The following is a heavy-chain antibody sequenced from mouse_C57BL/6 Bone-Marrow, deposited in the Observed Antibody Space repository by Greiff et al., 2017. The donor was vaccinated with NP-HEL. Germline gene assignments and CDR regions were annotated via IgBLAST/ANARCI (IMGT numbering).Heavy chain of an antibody. CDR2: IYPGGGYT. D-gene: IGHD3-3*01. V-gene: IGHV1-63*01. CDR3: ARGGLPAWFAY. CDR1: GYTFTNYW. J-gene: IGHJ3*01. Sequence: VQLQQSGAELVRPGTSVKMSCKASGYTFTNYWIGWAKQRPGHGLEWIGDIYPGGGYTNYNEKFKGKATLTADKSSSTAYMELRSLTSEDSAVYFCARGGLPAWFAYWGQGTLVTVSA.